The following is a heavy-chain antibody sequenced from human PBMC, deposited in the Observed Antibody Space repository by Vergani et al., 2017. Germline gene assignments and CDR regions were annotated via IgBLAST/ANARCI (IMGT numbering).Heavy chain of an antibody. J-gene: IGHJ5*02. CDR2: SYYSGST. CDR1: GASIRSSNYY. Sequence: QLQLQESGPGLVKPSATLSLTCSVSGASIRSSNYYWGWIRQPPGKGLEWIASSYYSGSTYYNPSLKSRVTISVDTSKTQFSRKLSSVTAADTAVYFCARHSTVEWLVKLGWIDPWGQGILVTVSS. CDR3: ARHSTVEWLVKLGWIDP. D-gene: IGHD6-19*01. V-gene: IGHV4-39*01.